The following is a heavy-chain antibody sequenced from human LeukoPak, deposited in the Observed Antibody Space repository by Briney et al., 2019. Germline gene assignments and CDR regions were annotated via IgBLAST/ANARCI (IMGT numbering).Heavy chain of an antibody. CDR3: ARERRTLYFDY. Sequence: PSETLSLTCTVSGYSISSGYYWGWIRQPPGKGLEWIGSIYHSGSTYYNPSLKSRVTISVDTSKHQFSLKLSSVTAADTAVYYCARERRTLYFDYWGQGTLVIVSS. CDR1: GYSISSGYY. J-gene: IGHJ4*02. CDR2: IYHSGST. D-gene: IGHD1-1*01. V-gene: IGHV4-38-2*02.